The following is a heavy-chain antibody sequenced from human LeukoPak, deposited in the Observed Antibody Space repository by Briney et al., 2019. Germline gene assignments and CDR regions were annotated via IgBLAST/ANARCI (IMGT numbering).Heavy chain of an antibody. Sequence: SETLSLTCTVSGGSISSYYWSWIRQPPGKGLEWIGYIYYSGSTNDNPSLKSRVTIAVDTSKNQFSLKLSAVTAADTAVYYCESDSSGYSYWGQGTLVTVSS. V-gene: IGHV4-59*01. D-gene: IGHD3-22*01. J-gene: IGHJ4*02. CDR2: IYYSGST. CDR1: GGSISSYY. CDR3: ESDSSGYSY.